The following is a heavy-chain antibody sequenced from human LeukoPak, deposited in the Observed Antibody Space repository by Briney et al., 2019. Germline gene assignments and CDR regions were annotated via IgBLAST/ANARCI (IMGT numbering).Heavy chain of an antibody. D-gene: IGHD2-2*02. V-gene: IGHV3-33*01. CDR1: GFTFSSYG. Sequence: GGSLRLSCAASGFTFSSYGMHWVRQAPGKGLEWVAVIWYDGSNKYYADSVKGRFTISRDNSKNTLYLQMNSLRAEDTAVYYCARVPYIVVVPAAIRRGYYYGMDVWGQGTTVTVSS. J-gene: IGHJ6*02. CDR2: IWYDGSNK. CDR3: ARVPYIVVVPAAIRRGYYYGMDV.